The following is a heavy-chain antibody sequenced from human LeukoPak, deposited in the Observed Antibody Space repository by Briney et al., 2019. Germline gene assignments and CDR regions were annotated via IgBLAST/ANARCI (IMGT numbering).Heavy chain of an antibody. V-gene: IGHV3-21*01. CDR2: ISSSSSYI. Sequence: KTGGSLRLSCAASGFTFSSYSMNWVRQAPGKGMEWVSSISSSSSYIYYADSEKGRFTISRENAKSSLYLQMKSLRGEDTAVYYCARDSAIAAAVHFFYYYYGMHVWGQGTTVTVSS. CDR3: ARDSAIAAAVHFFYYYYGMHV. D-gene: IGHD6-13*01. CDR1: GFTFSSYS. J-gene: IGHJ6*02.